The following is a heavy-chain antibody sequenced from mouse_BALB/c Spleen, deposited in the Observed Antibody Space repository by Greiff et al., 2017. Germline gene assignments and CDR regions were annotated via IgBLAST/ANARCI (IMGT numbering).Heavy chain of an antibody. Sequence: LKQPGSELVRPGASVKLSCKASGYTFTSYWMHWVKQRPGQGLEWIGNIYPGSGSTNYDEKFKSKATLTVDTSSSTAYMQLSSLTSEDSAVYYCTRSGYGSSYGNFDYWGQGTTLTVSS. CDR2: IYPGSGST. J-gene: IGHJ2*01. CDR3: TRSGYGSSYGNFDY. D-gene: IGHD1-1*01. CDR1: GYTFTSYW. V-gene: IGHV1S22*01.